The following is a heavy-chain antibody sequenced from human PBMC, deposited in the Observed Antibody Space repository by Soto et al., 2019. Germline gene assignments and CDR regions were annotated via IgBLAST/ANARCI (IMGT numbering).Heavy chain of an antibody. CDR1: RFTLSSYY. CDR2: ISNDGTQK. CDR3: AGDDPLRPAAGQPYYEYYTGMDV. V-gene: IGHV3-30*04. D-gene: IGHD6-13*01. J-gene: IGHJ6*02. Sequence: PGGSLRLSCEASRFTLSSYYMHWIRQAPGKVLEWVAVISNDGTQKYYANSVKGRLTISRDDYTNTLYLKVNSLRPEDTAVFFCAGDDPLRPAAGQPYYEYYTGMDVWGQGTTVTVSS.